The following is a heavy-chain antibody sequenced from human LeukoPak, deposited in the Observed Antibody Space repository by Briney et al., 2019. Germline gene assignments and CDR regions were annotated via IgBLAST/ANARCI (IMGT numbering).Heavy chain of an antibody. V-gene: IGHV4-59*08. CDR3: ARGGALNYYGMDV. CDR1: GGSISSYY. D-gene: IGHD1-26*01. J-gene: IGHJ6*02. Sequence: PSETLSLTCTVPGGSISSYYWSWIRQPPGKGLEWIGYISYSGSTYYNPSLKSRVSISVDTSKNQVSLKLSSVTAADTAVYYCARGGALNYYGMDVWGQGTTVTVSS. CDR2: ISYSGST.